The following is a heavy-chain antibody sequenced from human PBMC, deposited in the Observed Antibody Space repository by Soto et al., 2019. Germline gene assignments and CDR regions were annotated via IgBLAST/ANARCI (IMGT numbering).Heavy chain of an antibody. V-gene: IGHV4-34*01. CDR3: ARAYDTSGYGDY. CDR2: VNHRGTT. CDR1: GGSFSGYY. J-gene: IGHJ4*02. D-gene: IGHD3-22*01. Sequence: QVQLQQWGAGLVKPSETLSLTCAVYGGSFSGYYWSWIRQPPGKGLEWIGEVNHRGTTNYNPSLKSRVTISVDRSKNQIFLKLSSVTAADTAVYYCARAYDTSGYGDYWGQGTLVTVSS.